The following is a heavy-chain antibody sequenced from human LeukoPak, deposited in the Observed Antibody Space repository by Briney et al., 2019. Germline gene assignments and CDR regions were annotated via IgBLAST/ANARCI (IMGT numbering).Heavy chain of an antibody. V-gene: IGHV1-69*05. D-gene: IGHD2-2*01. J-gene: IGHJ6*02. CDR2: IIPIFNTA. CDR1: GDSFDIYV. Sequence: SVKVSCKDSGDSFDIYVINWVRQAPAQGLEWMGRIIPIFNTANYEQKFQGRVTFTTDKSKTTAYMDLTNLRPDDTTVYFRARNYGGGANCYNLFCMDVWGQGTTVTVSS. CDR3: ARNYGGGANCYNLFCMDV.